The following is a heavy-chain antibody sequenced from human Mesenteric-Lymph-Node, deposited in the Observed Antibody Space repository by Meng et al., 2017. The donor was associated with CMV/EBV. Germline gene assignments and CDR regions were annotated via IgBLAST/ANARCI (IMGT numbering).Heavy chain of an antibody. J-gene: IGHJ4*02. V-gene: IGHV3-21*01. D-gene: IGHD2-2*01. Sequence: GESLKISCAASGFTFSSYSMNWVRQAPGKGLEWVSSISSSSSYIYYADSVKGRFTISRDNAKNSLYLQMNSLRAEDTAVYYCARATYSGYATSDYWGQGTLVTVSS. CDR2: ISSSSSYI. CDR3: ARATYSGYATSDY. CDR1: GFTFSSYS.